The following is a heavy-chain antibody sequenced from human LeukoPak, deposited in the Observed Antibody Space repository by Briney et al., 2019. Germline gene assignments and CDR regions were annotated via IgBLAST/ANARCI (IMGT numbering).Heavy chain of an antibody. V-gene: IGHV4-39*01. CDR1: GGSIRSNSYY. CDR2: IYFSGNT. D-gene: IGHD3-10*01. J-gene: IGHJ6*03. CDR3: ATGSSRYYYYMDV. Sequence: SETLSLTCTVSGGSIRSNSYYWGWIRQPPGKGLEWIGSIYFSGNTYYNPSLKSRVTISVDTSKKQFSLKLSSVTAADTAVYYCATGSSRYYYYMDVWGKGTTVTVSS.